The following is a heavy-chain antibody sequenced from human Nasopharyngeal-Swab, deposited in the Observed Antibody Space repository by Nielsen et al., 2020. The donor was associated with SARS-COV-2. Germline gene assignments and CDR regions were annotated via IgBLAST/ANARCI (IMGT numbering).Heavy chain of an antibody. CDR3: ARRHDYGIFDY. V-gene: IGHV4-59*08. CDR1: GGSISSYY. J-gene: IGHJ4*02. Sequence: LRLSCTVSGGSISSYYWSWIRQPPGKGLEWIGYIYYSGSTNYNPSLKSRVTISVDTSKNQFSLKLSSVTAADTAVYYCARRHDYGIFDYWGQGTLVTVSS. D-gene: IGHD4-17*01. CDR2: IYYSGST.